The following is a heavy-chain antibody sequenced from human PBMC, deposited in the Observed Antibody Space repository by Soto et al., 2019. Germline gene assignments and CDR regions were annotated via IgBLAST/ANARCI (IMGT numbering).Heavy chain of an antibody. Sequence: QVQLQQWGAGLLKPSETLSLTCAVNGGSLTGYYWSWIRQPPGKGLEWIGEIKDGGSTNYSPSLRRRVTVSADTSKNQFSPRLTSVTAADPAVYFCARGQEGIVATHWAQGNLVTVSS. CDR1: GGSLTGYY. J-gene: IGHJ4*02. CDR2: IKDGGST. CDR3: ARGQEGIVATH. D-gene: IGHD5-12*01. V-gene: IGHV4-34*01.